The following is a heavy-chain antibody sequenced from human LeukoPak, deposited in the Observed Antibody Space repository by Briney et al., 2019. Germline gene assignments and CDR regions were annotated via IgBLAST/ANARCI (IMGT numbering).Heavy chain of an antibody. CDR3: AREQPDSSGSKVYYYYYMDV. J-gene: IGHJ6*03. Sequence: SESLSLTCTVSGGSISSGSYYWSWIRQPAGKGLEWIVRIYTSGSTNYNPSLKSRVTISVDTSKNQFSLKLSSVTAADTAVYYCAREQPDSSGSKVYYYYYMDVWGKGTTVTVSS. CDR1: GGSISSGSYY. V-gene: IGHV4-61*02. CDR2: IYTSGST. D-gene: IGHD3-22*01.